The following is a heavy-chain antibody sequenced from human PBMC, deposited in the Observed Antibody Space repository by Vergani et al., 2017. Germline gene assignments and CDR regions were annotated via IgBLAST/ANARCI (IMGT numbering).Heavy chain of an antibody. J-gene: IGHJ4*02. Sequence: EVQLVETGGGLIQPGGSLRLSCAASGFTVSSNYMSWVRQAPGKGLEWVSVIYSGGSTYYADSVKGRFTISRDNSKNTLYLQMNSLKTEDTAVYYCTGELDFDYWGQGTLVTVSS. V-gene: IGHV3-53*02. CDR3: TGELDFDY. CDR1: GFTVSSNY. CDR2: IYSGGST.